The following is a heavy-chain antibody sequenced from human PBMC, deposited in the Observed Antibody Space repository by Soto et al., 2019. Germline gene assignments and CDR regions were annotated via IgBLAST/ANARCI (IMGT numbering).Heavy chain of an antibody. CDR1: GGTFSTHA. V-gene: IGHV1-69*01. CDR3: ARAAFRSGYYGYYYGMDV. D-gene: IGHD3-3*01. J-gene: IGHJ6*02. CDR2: IIPTLGTP. Sequence: QVQLVQSGAEVKKPGSSVKVSCKASGGTFSTHAISWVRQAPGQGLEWLGGIIPTLGTPNYAKKFQGRVTINADEYTSTAYMELSRLTSEDTAVYYCARAAFRSGYYGYYYGMDVWGQGTAVNV.